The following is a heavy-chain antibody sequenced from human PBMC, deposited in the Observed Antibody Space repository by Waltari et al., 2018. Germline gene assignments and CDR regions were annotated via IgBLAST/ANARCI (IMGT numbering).Heavy chain of an antibody. CDR3: ARDGYSYGLGTFDI. Sequence: EVQLVESGGGLVQPGGSLRLSCAVSGFTFTYYWMHWVRHAPGKGLVWVSRISSDGSSTSYADSVKGRFSISRDNAKHTLYLQMNSLRAEDTAVYYCARDGYSYGLGTFDIWGQGAMVTVSS. D-gene: IGHD5-18*01. J-gene: IGHJ3*02. CDR1: GFTFTYYW. CDR2: ISSDGSST. V-gene: IGHV3-74*01.